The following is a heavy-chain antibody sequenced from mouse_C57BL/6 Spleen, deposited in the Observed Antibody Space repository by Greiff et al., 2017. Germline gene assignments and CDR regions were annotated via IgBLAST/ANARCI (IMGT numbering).Heavy chain of an antibody. D-gene: IGHD1-1*01. V-gene: IGHV1-47*01. CDR3: AREGGSGYFDY. Sequence: QVQLQQSGAELVKPGASVKMSCKASGYTFTTYPIEWMKQNHGQSLEWIGNFHPYNADTNYNDKFKGKATLTVDKSSSTVYLELRRLTSEDSAVYCCAREGGSGYFDYGGQGTTVTVSS. J-gene: IGHJ2*01. CDR2: FHPYNADT. CDR1: GYTFTTYP.